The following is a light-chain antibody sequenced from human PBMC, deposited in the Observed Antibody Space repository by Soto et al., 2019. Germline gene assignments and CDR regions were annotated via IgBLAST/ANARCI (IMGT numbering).Light chain of an antibody. V-gene: IGKV3-15*01. CDR1: QSLRSS. Sequence: VMTQSPATLSVSPGERATLSCRASQSLRSSLAWYQQKPGQAPRLLIYGASTRATGIPARFSGSGSGTEFTLTISSLEPEDFAVYYCQQRSNWPPLTFGQGTRLEIK. CDR3: QQRSNWPPLT. CDR2: GAS. J-gene: IGKJ5*01.